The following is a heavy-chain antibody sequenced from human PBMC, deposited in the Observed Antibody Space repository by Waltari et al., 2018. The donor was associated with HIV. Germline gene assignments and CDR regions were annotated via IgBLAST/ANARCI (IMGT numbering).Heavy chain of an antibody. J-gene: IGHJ2*01. Sequence: QLQLQESGPGLVKPSETLSLTCTVSGGSVSSSSYFWGWIRKPPGKGLEWVGRIYYTGGAYYNPSLKSRVTISVDTSKNQFSLKVTSVTAADTAVYYCARHALRVGAAYWNFDLWGRGTLVTVSS. CDR3: ARHALRVGAAYWNFDL. V-gene: IGHV4-39*01. CDR2: IYYTGGA. D-gene: IGHD1-26*01. CDR1: GGSVSSSSYF.